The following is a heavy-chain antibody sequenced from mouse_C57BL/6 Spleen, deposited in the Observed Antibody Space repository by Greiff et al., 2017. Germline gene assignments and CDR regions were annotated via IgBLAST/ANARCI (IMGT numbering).Heavy chain of an antibody. CDR1: GFTFSSYA. Sequence: DVMLVESGGGLVKPGGSLKLSCAASGFTFSSYAMSWVRQTPEKRLEWVATISDGGSYTYYPDNVKGRFTISRDNAKNNLYLQMSHLKSEDTAMYYCAREEAYDYDAMDYWGQGTSVTVSS. CDR2: ISDGGSYT. D-gene: IGHD6-5*01. J-gene: IGHJ4*01. V-gene: IGHV5-4*01. CDR3: AREEAYDYDAMDY.